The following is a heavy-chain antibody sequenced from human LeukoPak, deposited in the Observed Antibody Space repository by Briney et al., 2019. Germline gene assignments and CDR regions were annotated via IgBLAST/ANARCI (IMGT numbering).Heavy chain of an antibody. D-gene: IGHD2-15*01. CDR3: ARDRDGGFAFDI. Sequence: GGSLRLSCAASGFSFSNYVMHWVRQAPGKGLEYVSAIMRNGETRGYANYMMGRFTISRDNSKNTLYLRMGSLRAEDMAIYYCARDRDGGFAFDIWGQGTLVTVSS. V-gene: IGHV3-64*01. CDR2: IMRNGETR. J-gene: IGHJ3*02. CDR1: GFSFSNYV.